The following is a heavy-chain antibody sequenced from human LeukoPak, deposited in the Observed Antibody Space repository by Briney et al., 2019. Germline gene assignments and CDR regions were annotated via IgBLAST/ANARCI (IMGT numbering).Heavy chain of an antibody. Sequence: GGSLRLSCAASGFTFSSYWMTWVRQAPGKGLEWVATIKEDGSEKYYVDSVKGRFTISRDNAKNSLFLQNNSLRAEDTAVYYCAREGAHFDSGGYYDAFDFWGQGTLVTVSS. CDR3: AREGAHFDSGGYYDAFDF. D-gene: IGHD3-22*01. J-gene: IGHJ3*01. CDR2: IKEDGSEK. V-gene: IGHV3-7*01. CDR1: GFTFSSYW.